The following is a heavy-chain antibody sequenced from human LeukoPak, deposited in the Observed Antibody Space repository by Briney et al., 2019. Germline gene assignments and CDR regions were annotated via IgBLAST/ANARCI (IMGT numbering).Heavy chain of an antibody. D-gene: IGHD1-7*01. CDR2: IRSKAYGGTT. J-gene: IGHJ4*02. Sequence: PGRSLRLSCTASGFTFGDYAMSWFRQAPGKGLEWVGFIRSKAYGGTTEYAASVKGRFTISRDDSKSIAYLQMNSLKTEDTAVYYCTRDNWNYGYCFDYWGQGTLVTVSS. CDR3: TRDNWNYGYCFDY. V-gene: IGHV3-49*03. CDR1: GFTFGDYA.